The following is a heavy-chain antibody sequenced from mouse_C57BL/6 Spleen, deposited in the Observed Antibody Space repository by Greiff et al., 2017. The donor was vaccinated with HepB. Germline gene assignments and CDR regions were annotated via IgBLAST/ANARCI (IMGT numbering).Heavy chain of an antibody. Sequence: EVKVVESGGGLVKPGGSLKLSCAASGFTFSSYAMSWVRQTPEKRLEWVATISDGGSYTYYPDNVKGRFTIARDNAKNNLYLQMSHLKSEDTAMYYCARDLYYDYDYFDYWGQGTTLTVSS. D-gene: IGHD2-4*01. CDR3: ARDLYYDYDYFDY. V-gene: IGHV5-4*01. CDR2: ISDGGSYT. J-gene: IGHJ2*01. CDR1: GFTFSSYA.